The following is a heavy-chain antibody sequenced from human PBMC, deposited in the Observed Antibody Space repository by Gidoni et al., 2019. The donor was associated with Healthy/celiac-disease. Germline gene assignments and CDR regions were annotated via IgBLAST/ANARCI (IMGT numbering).Heavy chain of an antibody. D-gene: IGHD2-15*01. V-gene: IGHV3-23*01. CDR2: ISGSGGST. J-gene: IGHJ4*02. Sequence: EVQLLESAGGLVQPGGSLRLSCAASGFTFSRSAMSWVRQAPGKGLEWVSAISGSGGSTYYADSVKGRFTISRDNSKNTLYLQMNSLRAEDTAVYYCAKDRALGYCSGGSCPLYYFDYWGQGTLVTVSS. CDR1: GFTFSRSA. CDR3: AKDRALGYCSGGSCPLYYFDY.